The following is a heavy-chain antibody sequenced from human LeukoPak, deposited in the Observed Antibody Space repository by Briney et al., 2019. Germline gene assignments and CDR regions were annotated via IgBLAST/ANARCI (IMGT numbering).Heavy chain of an antibody. CDR3: AKARVGEAGASDY. J-gene: IGHJ4*02. CDR1: GFTFSSYA. CDR2: ISYDGRNK. V-gene: IGHV3-30*04. Sequence: GGSLRLSCAASGFTFSSYAMHWVRQAPGKGLEWVTLISYDGRNKYYRDSVEGRFTISRDNLKNTMFLQMDSLRTEDTGVYYCAKARVGEAGASDYWGQGTLVTVSS. D-gene: IGHD6-13*01.